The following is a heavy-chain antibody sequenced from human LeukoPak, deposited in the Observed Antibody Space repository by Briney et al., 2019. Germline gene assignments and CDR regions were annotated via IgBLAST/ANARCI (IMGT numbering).Heavy chain of an antibody. CDR2: IYHSGST. Sequence: SETLSPTCADSGYSISSGYYWGWIRPPPGKGLEWIGSIYHSGSTYYNPSLKSRVTISVDTSKNQFSLKLSSVTAADTAVYYCARIAAPLRYYYYMDVWGKGTTVTVSS. V-gene: IGHV4-38-2*01. CDR1: GYSISSGYY. D-gene: IGHD2-15*01. J-gene: IGHJ6*03. CDR3: ARIAAPLRYYYYMDV.